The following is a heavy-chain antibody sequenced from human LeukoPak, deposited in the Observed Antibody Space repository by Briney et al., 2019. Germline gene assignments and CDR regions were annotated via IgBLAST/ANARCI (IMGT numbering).Heavy chain of an antibody. V-gene: IGHV3-7*01. CDR2: IKQDGSEK. J-gene: IGHJ4*02. D-gene: IGHD3-22*01. CDR3: TRGVITRDY. CDR1: GFTFSNNW. Sequence: GGSLRLSCAASGFTFSNNWMSWVRQAPGKGLEWVANIKQDGSEKYYVDSVKGRFTISRDNAKNSLYLQMNSLRAEDTAVYYCTRGVITRDYWGQGTLVTVSS.